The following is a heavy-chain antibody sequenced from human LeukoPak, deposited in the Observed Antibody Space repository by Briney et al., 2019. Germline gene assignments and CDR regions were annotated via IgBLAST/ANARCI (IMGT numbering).Heavy chain of an antibody. V-gene: IGHV1-69*04. D-gene: IGHD3-22*01. Sequence: SLKVSCQASGGTFSSYPISWVRQAPGQGLEWMGRIIPIFGIANYAQKFQGRVTITADKSTSTAYMELSSLRSEDTAVYYCAREGYDSSGYKTPLYFDYWGQGTLVTVSS. CDR1: GGTFSSYP. CDR3: AREGYDSSGYKTPLYFDY. CDR2: IIPIFGIA. J-gene: IGHJ4*02.